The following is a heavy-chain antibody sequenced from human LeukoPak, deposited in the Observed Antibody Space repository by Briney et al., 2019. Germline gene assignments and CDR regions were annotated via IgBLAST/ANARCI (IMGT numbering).Heavy chain of an antibody. Sequence: ASVKVSCKASGYTFTSYYMHWVRQAPGQGLERMGIINPSGGSTSYAQKFQGRVTMTRDTSTSTVYMELSSLRSEDTAVYYCARHGAYCGGDCYSYLDLPHWGQGTLVTVSS. CDR1: GYTFTSYY. CDR3: ARHGAYCGGDCYSYLDLPH. D-gene: IGHD2-21*02. J-gene: IGHJ1*01. V-gene: IGHV1-46*01. CDR2: INPSGGST.